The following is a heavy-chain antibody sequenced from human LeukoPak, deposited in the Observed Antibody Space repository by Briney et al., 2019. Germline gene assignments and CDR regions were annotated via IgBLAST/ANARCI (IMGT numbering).Heavy chain of an antibody. CDR1: GYTFTSYG. V-gene: IGHV1-18*01. Sequence: GASVKVSCKASGYTFTSYGISWVRQAPGQGLEWMGWISAYNGNTNYAQKFQGRVTITADESTSTACMELSSLRSEDTAVYYCARDAAYCSGGSCYFPPGYWGQGTLVTVSS. J-gene: IGHJ4*02. CDR2: ISAYNGNT. CDR3: ARDAAYCSGGSCYFPPGY. D-gene: IGHD2-15*01.